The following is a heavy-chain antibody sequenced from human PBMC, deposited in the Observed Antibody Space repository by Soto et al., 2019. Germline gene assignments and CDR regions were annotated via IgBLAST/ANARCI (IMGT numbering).Heavy chain of an antibody. CDR1: SGSISSSNW. Sequence: QVQLQESGPGLVKPSGTLSLTCAVSSGSISSSNWWSWVRQPPGKGLEWIGEIHHSGSTSYNPSLNSRVTISVDKSKNPSSLRLSSVTAADTAVYYCARDTGAGLDYWGQGTLVTVSS. CDR2: IHHSGST. J-gene: IGHJ4*02. CDR3: ARDTGAGLDY. V-gene: IGHV4-4*02. D-gene: IGHD1-1*01.